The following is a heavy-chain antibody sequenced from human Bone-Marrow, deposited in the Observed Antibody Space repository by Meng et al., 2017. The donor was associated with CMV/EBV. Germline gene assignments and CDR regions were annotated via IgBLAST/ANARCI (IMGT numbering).Heavy chain of an antibody. CDR3: ARDDCSSTSCYEAAFDI. CDR2: ISSSGSTI. D-gene: IGHD2-2*01. Sequence: GESLKISCAASGFTFSDYYMSWIRQAPGKGLEWVSYISSSGSTIYYADSVKGRFTISRDNAKSTLYLQMNSLRAEDTAVYYCARDDCSSTSCYEAAFDIWGQGTMVTVSS. V-gene: IGHV3-11*04. J-gene: IGHJ3*02. CDR1: GFTFSDYY.